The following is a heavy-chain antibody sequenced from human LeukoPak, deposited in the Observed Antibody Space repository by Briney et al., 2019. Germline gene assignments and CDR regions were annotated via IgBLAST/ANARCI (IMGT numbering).Heavy chain of an antibody. V-gene: IGHV4-39*01. D-gene: IGHD4-17*01. Sequence: SETLSLTCTVSGGSISSRSYYWGWIRQPPGKGLEWIGSIYYSGSTYYNPSLKSRVTISVDTSKNQFSLKLTSVTAADTAVYYCARQGSYGDYPNWFDPWGQGTLVTVSS. J-gene: IGHJ5*02. CDR2: IYYSGST. CDR3: ARQGSYGDYPNWFDP. CDR1: GGSISSRSYY.